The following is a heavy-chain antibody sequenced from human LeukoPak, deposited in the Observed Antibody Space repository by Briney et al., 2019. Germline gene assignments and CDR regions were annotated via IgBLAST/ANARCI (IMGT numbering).Heavy chain of an antibody. Sequence: SETLSLTCTVSGASMNTTNFYWAWIRQPPGKGLESIGSISYAGRTYLNPSLNSRVTISVDTSKSQFSLKLSSVTAADTAVYYCARQGTMTRGGYWLDPWGQGTLVIVSS. CDR1: GASMNTTNFY. D-gene: IGHD3-10*01. V-gene: IGHV4-39*01. CDR3: ARQGTMTRGGYWLDP. CDR2: ISYAGRT. J-gene: IGHJ5*02.